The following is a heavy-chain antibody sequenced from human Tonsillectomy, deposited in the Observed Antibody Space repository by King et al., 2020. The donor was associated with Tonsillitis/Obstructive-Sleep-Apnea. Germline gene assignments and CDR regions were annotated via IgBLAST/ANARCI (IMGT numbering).Heavy chain of an antibody. V-gene: IGHV3-48*02. Sequence: VQLVESGGGLVQPGGSLRLSCAASGFTFSSYSMNWVRQAPGKGLEWVSYISSSSSTIYYADSVKGRFTISRDNAKNSLYLQMNSLRDEDTAVYYCAREGVAAAGFYYYMDVWGKGTTVTVSS. CDR3: AREGVAAAGFYYYMDV. D-gene: IGHD6-13*01. CDR1: GFTFSSYS. CDR2: ISSSSSTI. J-gene: IGHJ6*03.